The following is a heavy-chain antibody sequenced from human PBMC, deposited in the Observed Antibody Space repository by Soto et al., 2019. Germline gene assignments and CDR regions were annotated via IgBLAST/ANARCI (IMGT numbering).Heavy chain of an antibody. Sequence: SETLSLTCTVSGGSISSGGYYWSWIRQHPGKGLEWIGYIYYSGSTYYNPSLKSRVTISVDTSKNQFSLKLSSVTAADTAVYYCARGDTIFGVVINSWFDPWGQGTLVTVSS. J-gene: IGHJ5*02. D-gene: IGHD3-3*01. CDR1: GGSISSGGYY. CDR2: IYYSGST. CDR3: ARGDTIFGVVINSWFDP. V-gene: IGHV4-31*03.